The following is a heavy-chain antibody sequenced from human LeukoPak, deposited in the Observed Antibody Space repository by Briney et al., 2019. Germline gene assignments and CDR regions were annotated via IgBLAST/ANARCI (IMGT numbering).Heavy chain of an antibody. CDR1: GGTFSSYA. CDR3: ASTMKGVVTPGIDDY. Sequence: ASVKLSCNSAGGTFSSYAISWVRQAPGQGLEWMGRIIPIFGTANYAQKFQGRVTITADKSTSTAYMELSSLRSEDTAVYSCASTMKGVVTPGIDDYWGQGALVTVSS. V-gene: IGHV1-69*06. D-gene: IGHD3-3*01. J-gene: IGHJ4*02. CDR2: IIPIFGTA.